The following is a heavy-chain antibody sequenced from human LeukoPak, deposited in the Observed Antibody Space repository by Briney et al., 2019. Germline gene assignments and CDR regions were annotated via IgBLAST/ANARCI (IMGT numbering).Heavy chain of an antibody. CDR3: ARAHYDSGTHGGY. V-gene: IGHV3-21*01. D-gene: IGHD3-10*01. CDR1: GFTFSSYS. J-gene: IGHJ4*02. CDR2: ISSSSSYI. Sequence: PGGSLRLSCAASGFTFSSYSMNWVRQAPGKGLEWVSSISSSSSYIYYADSVKGRFTISRDNAKNSLYLQMNSLRAEDTAVYYCARAHYDSGTHGGYWGQGTLVTVSS.